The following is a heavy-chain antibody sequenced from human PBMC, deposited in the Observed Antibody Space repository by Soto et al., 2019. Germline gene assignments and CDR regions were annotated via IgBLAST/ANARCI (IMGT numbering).Heavy chain of an antibody. CDR2: IWYDGSNK. Sequence: GGSLRLSCAASGFSFSSYGMHWVRQAPGKGLEWVAVIWYDGSNKYYADSVKGRFTISSDNARNSLYLQMNTLRAEDTAVYYCASDSDSPYYFDYWGQGPLVTVSS. J-gene: IGHJ4*02. CDR3: ASDSDSPYYFDY. CDR1: GFSFSSYG. V-gene: IGHV3-33*01. D-gene: IGHD3-22*01.